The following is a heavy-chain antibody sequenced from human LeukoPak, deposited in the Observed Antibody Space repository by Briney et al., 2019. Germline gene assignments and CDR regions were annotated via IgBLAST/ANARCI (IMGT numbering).Heavy chain of an antibody. V-gene: IGHV1-69*06. CDR3: AREVAAAGIFYYYGMDV. J-gene: IGHJ6*02. Sequence: SVNVSCKASGYTFTRYGISWVRQAPGQGLEWTGGIIPIFGTANYAQKFQGRVTITADKSTSTAYMELSSLRSEDTAVYYCAREVAAAGIFYYYGMDVWGQGTTVTVSS. CDR1: GYTFTRYG. CDR2: IIPIFGTA. D-gene: IGHD6-13*01.